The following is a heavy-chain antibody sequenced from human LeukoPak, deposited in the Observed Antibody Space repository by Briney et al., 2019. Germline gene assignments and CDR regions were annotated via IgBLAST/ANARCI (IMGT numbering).Heavy chain of an antibody. CDR1: GYSFSSGYY. Sequence: SETLSLTCTVPGYSFSSGYYWGWIRQPPGKGLEWIGSIYHSGRTYYNPSLKSRVTISVDTSKNQFSLKLSSVTAADTAVYYCARVSYSSGWYDDYFDYWGQGTLVTVSS. CDR3: ARVSYSSGWYDDYFDY. V-gene: IGHV4-38-2*02. CDR2: IYHSGRT. J-gene: IGHJ4*02. D-gene: IGHD6-19*01.